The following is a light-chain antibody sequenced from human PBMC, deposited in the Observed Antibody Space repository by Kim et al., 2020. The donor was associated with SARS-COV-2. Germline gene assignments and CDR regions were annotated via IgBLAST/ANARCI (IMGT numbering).Light chain of an antibody. CDR1: QSISSN. V-gene: IGKV3-15*01. CDR3: QQYDNWPPYT. Sequence: VSPGDRATLSCRASQSISSNLAWYQQRPGQAPRLLIYGASNRATGIPARFSGTGSGTDFTLTISSLQSEDFAVYYCQQYDNWPPYTFGQGTKLEL. J-gene: IGKJ2*01. CDR2: GAS.